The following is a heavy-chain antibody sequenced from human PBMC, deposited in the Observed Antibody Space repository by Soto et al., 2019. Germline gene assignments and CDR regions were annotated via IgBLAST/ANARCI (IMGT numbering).Heavy chain of an antibody. CDR2: INAGNGNT. V-gene: IGHV1-3*01. J-gene: IGHJ4*02. CDR1: GYTFTSYA. D-gene: IGHD3-16*02. CDR3: ARDLEYRPGSFDY. Sequence: ASVKVSCKASGYTFTSYAMHWVRQAPGQRLEWMGWINAGNGNTKYSQKFQGRVTITRDTSASTAYMELSSLRSEDTAVYYCARDLEYRPGSFDYWGQGTLVTVSS.